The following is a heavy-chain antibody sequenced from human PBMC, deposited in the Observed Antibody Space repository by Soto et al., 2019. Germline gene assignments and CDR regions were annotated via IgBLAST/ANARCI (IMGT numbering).Heavy chain of an antibody. Sequence: SETLSLTCTVSGGSISSGGYYWSWIRQHPGKGLEWIGYIYYSGSTYYNPSLKSRVTISVDTSKNQFSLKLSSVTAADTAVYYCARGPSVTTFYYFDYWGQGTLVTVSS. D-gene: IGHD4-17*01. CDR3: ARGPSVTTFYYFDY. J-gene: IGHJ4*02. CDR1: GGSISSGGYY. CDR2: IYYSGST. V-gene: IGHV4-31*03.